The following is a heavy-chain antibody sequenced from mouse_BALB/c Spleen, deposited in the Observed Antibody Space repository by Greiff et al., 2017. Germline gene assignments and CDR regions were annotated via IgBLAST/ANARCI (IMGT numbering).Heavy chain of an antibody. D-gene: IGHD1-1*01. V-gene: IGHV1-63*02. J-gene: IGHJ2*01. CDR2: IYPGGGYT. CDR3: ARRDYGSSGDY. Sequence: VQLQQSGAELVRPGTSVKMSCKAAGYTFTNYWIRWIKQRPGHGLEWIGDIYPGGGYTNYNENFKGKATLTADTSSRTAYMQLSSLTSEDSAIYYCARRDYGSSGDYWGQGTTLTVSS. CDR1: GYTFTNYW.